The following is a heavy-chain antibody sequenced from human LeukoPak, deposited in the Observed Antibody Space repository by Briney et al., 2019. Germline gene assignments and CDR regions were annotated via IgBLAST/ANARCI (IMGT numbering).Heavy chain of an antibody. Sequence: SETLSLTCTVSGGSISSYYWSWIRQPPGKGLEWIGYIYYIGSTNYNPSLKSRVTISVDTSKNQFSLKLSSVTAADTAVYYCARQMRLYYDILTGFGSVAAFDIWGQGTMVTVSS. CDR1: GGSISSYY. J-gene: IGHJ3*02. D-gene: IGHD3-9*01. V-gene: IGHV4-59*08. CDR3: ARQMRLYYDILTGFGSVAAFDI. CDR2: IYYIGST.